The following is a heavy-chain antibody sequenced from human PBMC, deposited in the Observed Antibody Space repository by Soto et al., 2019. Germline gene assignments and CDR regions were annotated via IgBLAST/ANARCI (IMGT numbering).Heavy chain of an antibody. Sequence: SQNLSLTCAMSVDSVSSNSAAWSWIRQSPSRGLEWLGRTYYRSKWYNDYAVSVKSRITINPDTSKNQFSLQLNSVTPEDTAVYYCARDHYYGSGSYYSLPDYYSYGMEVLGQGTTVNLSS. J-gene: IGHJ6*01. V-gene: IGHV6-1*01. CDR1: VDSVSSNSAA. D-gene: IGHD3-10*01. CDR3: ARDHYYGSGSYYSLPDYYSYGMEV. CDR2: TYYRSKWYN.